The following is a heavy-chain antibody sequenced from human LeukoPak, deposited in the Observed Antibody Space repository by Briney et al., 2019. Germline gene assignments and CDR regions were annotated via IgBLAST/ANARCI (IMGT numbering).Heavy chain of an antibody. Sequence: SETLSLTCTVSGGSISSHYWSWIRQPSGKGLEWIGYIYYSGSTNYNPSLKSRVTISVDTSKNQFSLKLSSVTAADTAVYYCAREIRGYCTNGVCYEVPWFDPWGQGTLATVSS. CDR3: AREIRGYCTNGVCYEVPWFDP. CDR2: IYYSGST. V-gene: IGHV4-59*11. D-gene: IGHD2-8*01. CDR1: GGSISSHY. J-gene: IGHJ5*02.